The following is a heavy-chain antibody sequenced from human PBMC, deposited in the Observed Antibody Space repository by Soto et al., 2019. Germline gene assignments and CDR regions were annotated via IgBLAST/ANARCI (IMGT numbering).Heavy chain of an antibody. CDR3: ARAAYGDYEAVFDP. V-gene: IGHV3-11*05. CDR1: GFTFSDYY. CDR2: ISSSSSYT. D-gene: IGHD4-17*01. Sequence: QVQLVESGGGLVKRGGSLRLSCAASGFTFSDYYMSWIRQAPGKGLEWVSYISSSSSYTNYADSVKGRFTISRDNAKNSLYLQMNSLRAEDTAVYYCARAAYGDYEAVFDPWGQGTLVTVSS. J-gene: IGHJ5*02.